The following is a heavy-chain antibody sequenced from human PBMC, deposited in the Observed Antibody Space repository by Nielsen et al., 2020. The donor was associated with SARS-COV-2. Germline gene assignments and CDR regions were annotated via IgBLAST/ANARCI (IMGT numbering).Heavy chain of an antibody. J-gene: IGHJ5*02. Sequence: GESLKISCAASGFTFSVYYMSWIRQAPGKGLEWVSYISSSSSYTNYADSVKGRFTISRDNAKNSLYLQMNSLRAEDTAVYYCAKDIEQWLLVDGYRRFDPWGQGTLVTVSS. CDR3: AKDIEQWLLVDGYRRFDP. CDR2: ISSSSSYT. D-gene: IGHD6-19*01. CDR1: GFTFSVYY. V-gene: IGHV3-11*06.